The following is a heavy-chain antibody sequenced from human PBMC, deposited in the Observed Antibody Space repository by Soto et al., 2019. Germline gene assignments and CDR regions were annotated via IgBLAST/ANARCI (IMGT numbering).Heavy chain of an antibody. CDR1: GFTFSSYA. CDR2: ISYDGSNK. J-gene: IGHJ3*02. V-gene: IGHV3-30-3*01. Sequence: QVQLVESGGGVVQPGRSLRLSCAASGFTFSSYAMHWVRQAPGKGLEWVAVISYDGSNKYYAGSVKGRFTISRDNSKNSLYLQMNSLRGGDAAVYYCARDGVETNGWAGWWDLPSNAFDIRGQGKMFTVSS. CDR3: ARDGVETNGWAGWWDLPSNAFDI. D-gene: IGHD1-26*01.